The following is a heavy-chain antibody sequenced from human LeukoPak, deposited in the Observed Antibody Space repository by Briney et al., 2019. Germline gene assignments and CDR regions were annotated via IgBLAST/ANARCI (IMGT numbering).Heavy chain of an antibody. CDR3: ARAPEYYYGSGKGYYYMDV. V-gene: IGHV1-2*02. D-gene: IGHD3-10*01. Sequence: ASVKVSCKASGYTFTGYYMHWVRQAPGQGLEWMGWINPNSGGTNYAQKFQGRVTMTRDTSISTAYMELSRLRSDDTAVYYCARAPEYYYGSGKGYYYMDVWGKGTTVTISS. J-gene: IGHJ6*03. CDR2: INPNSGGT. CDR1: GYTFTGYY.